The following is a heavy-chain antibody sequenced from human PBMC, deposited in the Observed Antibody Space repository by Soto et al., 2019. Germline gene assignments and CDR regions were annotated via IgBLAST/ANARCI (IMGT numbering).Heavy chain of an antibody. CDR1: GFTFSNAW. J-gene: IGHJ4*02. Sequence: GGSLRLSCAASGFTFSNAWMNWVRQAPGKGLEWVGRIKSKTDGGTTDYAAPVKGRFTISRDDSKNTLYLQMNSLKTEDTAVYCCTTFLPAMITFGGVIVKDYWGQGTLVTVSS. CDR3: TTFLPAMITFGGVIVKDY. D-gene: IGHD3-16*02. V-gene: IGHV3-15*07. CDR2: IKSKTDGGTT.